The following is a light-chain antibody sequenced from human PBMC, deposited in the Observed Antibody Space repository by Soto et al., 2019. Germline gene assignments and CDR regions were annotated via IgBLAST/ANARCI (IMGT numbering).Light chain of an antibody. CDR3: SSYTRNSTYV. CDR2: EVN. Sequence: QSVLTQPASVSGSPGQSITISCTGTSSDIGHYNYVSWYQQYAGKAPKLMIYEVNNRPSGVSNRFSGSKSGNTASLTISGLQPEDEADYYCSSYTRNSTYVFGTGTKVTVL. CDR1: SSDIGHYNY. J-gene: IGLJ1*01. V-gene: IGLV2-14*01.